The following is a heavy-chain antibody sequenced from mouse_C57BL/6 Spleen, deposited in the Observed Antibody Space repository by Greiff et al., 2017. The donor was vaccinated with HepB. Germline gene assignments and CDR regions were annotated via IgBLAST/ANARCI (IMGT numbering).Heavy chain of an antibody. CDR1: GYTFTDYE. J-gene: IGHJ4*01. V-gene: IGHV1-15*01. CDR2: IDPETGGT. Sequence: VQLQQSGAELVRPGASVTLSCKASGYTFTDYEMHWVKQTPVHGLEWIGAIDPETGGTDYNQKFKGKAILTADKSSSTAYMELRSLTSEDSAVYYCTRRGDGYYEAMDYWGQGTSVTVSS. CDR3: TRRGDGYYEAMDY. D-gene: IGHD2-3*01.